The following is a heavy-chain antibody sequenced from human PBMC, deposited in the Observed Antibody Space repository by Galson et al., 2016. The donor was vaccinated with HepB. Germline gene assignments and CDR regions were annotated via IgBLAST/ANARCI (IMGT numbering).Heavy chain of an antibody. CDR1: GFAFGSHW. J-gene: IGHJ6*04. V-gene: IGHV3-74*01. Sequence: SLRLSCAASGFAFGSHWMHWVRQVPGKGLAWVSRINSDGTISNYADSVKGRFTISSDSSTNTLYLQMSSLSIEDTAVYYCVRDPGLRNGMDGWGKGTTVTVSS. D-gene: IGHD4-17*01. CDR2: INSDGTIS. CDR3: VRDPGLRNGMDG.